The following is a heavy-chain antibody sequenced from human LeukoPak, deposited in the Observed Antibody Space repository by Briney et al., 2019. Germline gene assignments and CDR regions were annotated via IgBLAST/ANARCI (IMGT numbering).Heavy chain of an antibody. CDR3: AGIVVVPAAIGGYWFDP. D-gene: IGHD2-2*02. CDR2: ISAYNGNT. V-gene: IGHV1-18*01. Sequence: GASVKVSCKASGYTFTGYGISRVRQAPGQGLEWMGWISAYNGNTNYAQKLQGRVTMTTDTSTSTAYMELRSLRSDDTAVYYCAGIVVVPAAIGGYWFDPWGQGTLVTVSS. J-gene: IGHJ5*02. CDR1: GYTFTGYG.